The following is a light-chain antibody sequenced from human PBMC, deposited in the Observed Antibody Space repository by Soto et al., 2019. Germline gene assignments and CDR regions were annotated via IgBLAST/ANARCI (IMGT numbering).Light chain of an antibody. CDR1: QSISSH. Sequence: EIVMTQSPATLSVSPGERATLSCRASQSISSHLVWYQQKPGQAPRLVIYGASTRVTGIPARFSGSGSGTEFTLTISSVQSEDFAVYYSQQYNDWPPWTFGQGTKVEIK. CDR3: QQYNDWPPWT. J-gene: IGKJ1*01. V-gene: IGKV3D-15*01. CDR2: GAS.